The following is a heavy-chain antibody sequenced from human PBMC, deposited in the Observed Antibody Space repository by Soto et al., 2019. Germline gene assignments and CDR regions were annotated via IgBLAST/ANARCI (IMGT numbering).Heavy chain of an antibody. D-gene: IGHD6-6*01. Sequence: EVQLVESGGGLVQPGGSLRLSCAASGFTFSSYSMTWVRQAPGKGLEWVSYTSSGGVTIYYADSVKGRFTISRDNAKNSLYLQMNSLRAEDTAIYYCARRYSTSSRGAYMDVWGKGTTVTVSS. CDR1: GFTFSSYS. CDR3: ARRYSTSSRGAYMDV. CDR2: TSSGGVTI. V-gene: IGHV3-48*01. J-gene: IGHJ6*03.